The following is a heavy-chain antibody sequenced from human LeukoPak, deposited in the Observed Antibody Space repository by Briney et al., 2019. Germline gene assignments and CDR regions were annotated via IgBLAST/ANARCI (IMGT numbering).Heavy chain of an antibody. Sequence: GGSLRLSCAASGFTFNSYAMSWVRQAPGKGLEWVSAISPGGSDTYYADSVRGRFTISRDNSKNTLYLQMSSLRAEDSAVYYCARAQILPFYDTLTAYASFDYWGQGTLVTVSS. CDR1: GFTFNSYA. D-gene: IGHD3-9*01. CDR3: ARAQILPFYDTLTAYASFDY. J-gene: IGHJ4*02. CDR2: ISPGGSDT. V-gene: IGHV3-23*01.